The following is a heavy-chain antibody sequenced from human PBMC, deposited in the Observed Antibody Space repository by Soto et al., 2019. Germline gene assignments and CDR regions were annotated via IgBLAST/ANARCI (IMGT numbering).Heavy chain of an antibody. Sequence: PGGSLRLSCAASGFTFSSYAMSWVRQAPGKGLEWVSAISGSGGSTYYADPVKGRFTISRDDSKSIAYLQMNSLKTEDTAVYYCTRGYSGTWGQGTLVTVSS. J-gene: IGHJ4*02. V-gene: IGHV3-23*01. D-gene: IGHD6-13*01. CDR2: ISGSGGST. CDR1: GFTFSSYA. CDR3: TRGYSGT.